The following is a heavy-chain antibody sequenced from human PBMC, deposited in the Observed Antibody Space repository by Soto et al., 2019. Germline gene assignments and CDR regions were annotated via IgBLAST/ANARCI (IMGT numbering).Heavy chain of an antibody. Sequence: VQLVQSGAEVKKPGSSVKVSCKASGGSFSSNAISWVRQAPGQGLEWMGGIIPIFGTANYAQNFQGRVTITADKSTGTAYMEVSSLRSEDTVVYYCARDVGHSGSWMMDHWGQGTRGTVSS. V-gene: IGHV1-69*06. CDR1: GGSFSSNA. D-gene: IGHD6-13*01. J-gene: IGHJ4*02. CDR2: IIPIFGTA. CDR3: ARDVGHSGSWMMDH.